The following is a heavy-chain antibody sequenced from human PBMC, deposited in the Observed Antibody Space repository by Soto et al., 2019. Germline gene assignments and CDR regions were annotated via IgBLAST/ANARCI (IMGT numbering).Heavy chain of an antibody. D-gene: IGHD2-2*01. J-gene: IGHJ5*02. CDR3: TTTLLDIVVVPAAIEEWNWFDP. V-gene: IGHV3-73*01. CDR1: GFTFSGSA. Sequence: EVQLVESGGGLVQPGGSLTLSCAASGFTFSGSAMHWVRQASGKGLEWVGRIRSKANSYATAYAASVKGRFTRSRDDSKNTAYLQMNSLKTEDTAVYYCTTTLLDIVVVPAAIEEWNWFDPLGQGTLVTVSS. CDR2: IRSKANSYAT.